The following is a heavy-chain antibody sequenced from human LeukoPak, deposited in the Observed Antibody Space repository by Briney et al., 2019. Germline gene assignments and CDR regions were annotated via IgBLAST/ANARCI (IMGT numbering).Heavy chain of an antibody. D-gene: IGHD1-26*01. CDR3: AREPQWELLVGYFDY. CDR2: ISSSGSTI. V-gene: IGHV3-11*01. Sequence: GGSLRLSCAASGFTFSDYYMSWMRQAPGKGLEWVSYISSSGSTIYYADSVKGRFTISRDNAKNSLYLQMNSLRAEDTAVYYCAREPQWELLVGYFDYWGQGALVTVSS. J-gene: IGHJ4*02. CDR1: GFTFSDYY.